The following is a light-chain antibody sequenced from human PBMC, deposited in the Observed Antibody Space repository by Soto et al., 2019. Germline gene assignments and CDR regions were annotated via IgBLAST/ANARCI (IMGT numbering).Light chain of an antibody. CDR1: SSDIGGSNS. Sequence: QSALTQPASVSGSPGQSITISCTGTSSDIGGSNSVSWYQQHPGKAPKLMIYEVTIRPSGVSDRFSGSKSGNTASLTVSGLQAEDEADYYCSSYTGGNPSYVFGTGTKVTVL. CDR3: SSYTGGNPSYV. CDR2: EVT. V-gene: IGLV2-14*01. J-gene: IGLJ1*01.